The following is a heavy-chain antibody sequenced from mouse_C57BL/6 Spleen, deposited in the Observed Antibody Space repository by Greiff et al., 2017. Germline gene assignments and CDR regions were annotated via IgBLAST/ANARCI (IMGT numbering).Heavy chain of an antibody. V-gene: IGHV1-15*01. CDR1: GYTFTDYE. CDR3: TRVYCNTWFAY. J-gene: IGHJ3*01. D-gene: IGHD2-1*01. CDR2: IDPETGGT. Sequence: QVQLKESGAELVRPGASVTLSCKASGYTFTDYEMHWVKQTPVHGLEWIGAIDPETGGTAYNQKFKGKAILTADKSSSTAYMELRSLTSEDSAVYYCTRVYCNTWFAYWGQGTLVTVSA.